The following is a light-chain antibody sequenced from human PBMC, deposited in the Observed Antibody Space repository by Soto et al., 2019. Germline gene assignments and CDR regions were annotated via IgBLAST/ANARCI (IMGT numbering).Light chain of an antibody. CDR2: EVN. J-gene: IGLJ2*01. V-gene: IGLV2-8*01. Sequence: QSALTQPPSASGSPGQSVTISCSGTSSDVGGYNYVSWYQQYPGKAPKLMIYEVNKRPSGAPERFSGSKSGNTASLTVSGLQAEDEADYCCSSYAGTNYVLFGGGTQLTVL. CDR1: SSDVGGYNY. CDR3: SSYAGTNYVL.